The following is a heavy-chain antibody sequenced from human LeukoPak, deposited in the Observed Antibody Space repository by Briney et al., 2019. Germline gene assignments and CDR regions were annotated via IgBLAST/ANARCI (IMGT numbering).Heavy chain of an antibody. CDR3: AADYGDYKYDY. CDR2: IRSKANSYAT. CDR1: GFTFSGSA. J-gene: IGHJ4*02. Sequence: GGSLRLSCAASGFTFSGSAMHWVRQASGKGLEWVGRIRSKANSYATAYAASVKGRFTISRDNAKNSLYLQMNSLRAEDTAVYYCAADYGDYKYDYWGQGTLVTVSS. D-gene: IGHD4-17*01. V-gene: IGHV3-73*01.